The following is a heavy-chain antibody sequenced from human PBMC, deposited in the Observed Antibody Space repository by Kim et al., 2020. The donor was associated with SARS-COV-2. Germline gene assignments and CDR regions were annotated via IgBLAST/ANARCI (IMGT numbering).Heavy chain of an antibody. V-gene: IGHV4-34*01. CDR3: ARDPSGSYFKSREPPNGLLGYFDY. Sequence: SETLSLTCAVYGGSFSGYYWSWIRQPPGKGLEWIGEINHSGSTNYNPSLKSRVTISVDTSKNQFSLKLSSVTAADTAVYYCARDPSGSYFKSREPPNGLLGYFDYWGQGTLVTVSS. CDR2: INHSGST. D-gene: IGHD1-26*01. CDR1: GGSFSGYY. J-gene: IGHJ4*02.